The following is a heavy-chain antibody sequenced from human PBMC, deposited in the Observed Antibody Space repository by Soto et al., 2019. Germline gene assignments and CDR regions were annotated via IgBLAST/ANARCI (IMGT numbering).Heavy chain of an antibody. CDR3: ARVPTWTYYYDSSGYGYGAFDI. V-gene: IGHV4-30-4*01. Sequence: SETLSLTCTVSGGSISSGDYYWSWIRQPPGKGLEWIGYIYYSGSTYYNPPLKSRVTISVDTSKNQFSLKLSSVTAADTAVYYCARVPTWTYYYDSSGYGYGAFDIWGQGTMVTVSS. J-gene: IGHJ3*02. CDR2: IYYSGST. D-gene: IGHD3-22*01. CDR1: GGSISSGDYY.